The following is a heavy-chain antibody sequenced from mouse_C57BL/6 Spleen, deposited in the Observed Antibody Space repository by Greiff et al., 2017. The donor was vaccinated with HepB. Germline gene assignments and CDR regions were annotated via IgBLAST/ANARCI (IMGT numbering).Heavy chain of an antibody. Sequence: QVQLQQPGAELVKPGASVKLSCKASGYTFTSYWMHWVKQRPRQGLEWIGMIHPNSGSTNYNEKFKSKATLTVDKSSSTAYMQLSSLTSEDSAVYYCARIGYSPYFDYWGQGTTLTVSS. V-gene: IGHV1-64*01. D-gene: IGHD2-12*01. CDR3: ARIGYSPYFDY. J-gene: IGHJ2*01. CDR2: IHPNSGST. CDR1: GYTFTSYW.